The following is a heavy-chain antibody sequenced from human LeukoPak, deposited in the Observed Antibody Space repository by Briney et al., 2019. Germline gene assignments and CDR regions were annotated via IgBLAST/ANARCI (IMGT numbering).Heavy chain of an antibody. CDR1: GGSFSGYY. Sequence: PSETLSLTCAVYGGSFSGYYWSWIRQPPGKGLEWIGEINHSGSTNYNPSLKSRVTISVDTSKNQFSLKLSSVTAADTAVYYCARRGSGYGIGLDYWGQGTLVTVSS. CDR3: ARRGSGYGIGLDY. CDR2: INHSGST. J-gene: IGHJ4*02. D-gene: IGHD5-12*01. V-gene: IGHV4-34*01.